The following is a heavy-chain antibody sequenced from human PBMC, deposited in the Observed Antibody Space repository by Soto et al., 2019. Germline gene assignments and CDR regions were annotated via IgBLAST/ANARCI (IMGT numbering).Heavy chain of an antibody. CDR2: IHYSGTT. J-gene: IGHJ2*01. V-gene: IGHV4-59*08. Sequence: QVQLQESGPGLVKPSETLSLTCAVSGGSISSHYWSWIRQPPGKGLEWIGYIHYSGTTNYSPSLKGRVTMSLDTSKSQFTLNLRSVTAADTAVYYCARRFYGGDYWYFDLWGRGTLVTVSS. CDR1: GGSISSHY. CDR3: ARRFYGGDYWYFDL. D-gene: IGHD2-21*01.